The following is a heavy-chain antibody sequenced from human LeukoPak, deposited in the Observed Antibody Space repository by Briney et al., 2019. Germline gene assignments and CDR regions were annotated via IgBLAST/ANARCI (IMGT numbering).Heavy chain of an antibody. CDR2: ISSGGNTI. J-gene: IGHJ4*02. Sequence: GGSLRLSCAASGFTFGDYYMSWIRQAPGKGLEWVSFISSGGNTINYADSMKGRFTISRDNAKNSLYLQMNSLRAEDTAVYYCARDRTRETFDYWGRGTLVTVSS. V-gene: IGHV3-11*04. CDR1: GFTFGDYY. CDR3: ARDRTRETFDY. D-gene: IGHD1-1*01.